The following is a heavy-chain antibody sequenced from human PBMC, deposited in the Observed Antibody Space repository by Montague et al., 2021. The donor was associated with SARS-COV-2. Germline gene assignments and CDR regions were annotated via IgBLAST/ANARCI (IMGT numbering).Heavy chain of an antibody. V-gene: IGHV2-5*02. CDR1: GFPLNTNGIG. CDR2: XYWDDDK. Sequence: PALVKPTQTLTLTCTVSGFPLNTNGIGVGWIRQPPGEAPAWLALXYWDDDKRYSPSLKTRLTITKDTSRNQVVLTMTNVDPGDTGTYFCARYTSRMYGSFDYWGQGALVSVSS. D-gene: IGHD3-16*02. CDR3: ARYTSRMYGSFDY. J-gene: IGHJ4*02.